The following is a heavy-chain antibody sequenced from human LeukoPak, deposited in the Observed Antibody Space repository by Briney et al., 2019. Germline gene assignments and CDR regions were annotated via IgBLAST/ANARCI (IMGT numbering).Heavy chain of an antibody. CDR3: ARSIVVVNPPFDY. J-gene: IGHJ4*02. CDR1: GFTFSSYA. V-gene: IGHV3-30*04. Sequence: PGGSLRLSCAASGFTFSSYAMHWVRQAPGKGLEWVAVISYDGSNKYYADSVKGRFTISRDNSKNTLYLQMNSLRAEDTAVYYCARSIVVVNPPFDYWGQGTLVTVSS. D-gene: IGHD3-22*01. CDR2: ISYDGSNK.